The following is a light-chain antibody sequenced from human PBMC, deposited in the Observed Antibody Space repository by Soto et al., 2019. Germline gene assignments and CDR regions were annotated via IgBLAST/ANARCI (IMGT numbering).Light chain of an antibody. Sequence: AIRMTQSPSSFSASTGDRVTITCRASQGISSYLAWYQQKPGKAPKLLIYAASTLQSGVPSRFSGSGSGTDFTLTISSLLSEDFAVYYCHQYYKWPLTFGGGTKVDI. CDR1: QGISSY. CDR2: AAS. J-gene: IGKJ4*01. CDR3: HQYYKWPLT. V-gene: IGKV1-8*01.